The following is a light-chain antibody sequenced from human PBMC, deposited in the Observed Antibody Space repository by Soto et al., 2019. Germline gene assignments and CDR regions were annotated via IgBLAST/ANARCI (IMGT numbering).Light chain of an antibody. V-gene: IGKV3-20*01. Sequence: EIVLTQSPGTLSLSPGERATLSCRASQSVSSSYLAWYQQKPGQAPRLLIYGASSRATGIPDRFSGSGSGTDFALTISRREPEDFAVYYCQQYGSSLTVGGGTEVEIK. CDR1: QSVSSSY. J-gene: IGKJ4*01. CDR2: GAS. CDR3: QQYGSSLT.